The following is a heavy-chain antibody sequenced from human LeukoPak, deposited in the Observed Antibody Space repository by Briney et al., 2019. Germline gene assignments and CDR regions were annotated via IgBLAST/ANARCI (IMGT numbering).Heavy chain of an antibody. V-gene: IGHV3-15*01. J-gene: IGHJ4*02. D-gene: IGHD2-2*01. CDR1: GFTFTNAW. CDR3: TTDLYQAPDDY. CDR2: IKSKAVGGTT. Sequence: GGSLRLSCAASGFTFTNAWMSWVRQAPGKGLEWVGRIKSKAVGGTTDYTAPVKGRFTISRDDSKSTLYLEMNSLRTEDTAVYHCTTDLYQAPDDYWGQGTLVTVSS.